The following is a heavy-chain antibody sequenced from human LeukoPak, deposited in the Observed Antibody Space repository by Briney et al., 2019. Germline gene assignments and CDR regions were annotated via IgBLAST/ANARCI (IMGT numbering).Heavy chain of an antibody. D-gene: IGHD5-12*01. CDR1: GYTFTGYY. CDR2: INPNSGGT. CDR3: ARARYSGYDGIFDY. J-gene: IGHJ4*02. Sequence: ASVKVSCKASGYTFTGYYMHWVRQAPGQGLEWMGWINPNSGGTSYAQKFQGRVTITADESTSTAYMELSSLRSEDTAVYYCARARYSGYDGIFDYWGQGTLVTVSS. V-gene: IGHV1-2*02.